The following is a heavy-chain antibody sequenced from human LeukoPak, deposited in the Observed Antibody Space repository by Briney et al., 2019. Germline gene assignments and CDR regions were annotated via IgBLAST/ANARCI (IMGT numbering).Heavy chain of an antibody. CDR2: IQPGDSDT. D-gene: IGHD6-19*01. CDR1: GYSFTSYW. Sequence: GESLKISCKGSGYSFTSYWIGWVRQMPGKGLEWMGIIQPGDSDTRYSPSFQGQVTISADKSISTAYLQWSSLKASDTAMYYCARLWLGLGRMHYYNYGMDVWGQGTTVTVSS. CDR3: ARLWLGLGRMHYYNYGMDV. V-gene: IGHV5-51*01. J-gene: IGHJ6*02.